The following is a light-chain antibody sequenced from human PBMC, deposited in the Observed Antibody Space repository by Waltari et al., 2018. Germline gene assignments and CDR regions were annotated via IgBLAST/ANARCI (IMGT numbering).Light chain of an antibody. V-gene: IGLV2-14*01. Sequence: QSALTQPASVSGSPGQSITISCTGTSSDVGGYNYVSWYQQHPGKAPNLMIYDASKRPSGVSNRFSGAKSVNTASLTISGLQAEDGADYYCSSYTSSSTWVFGGGTKLTVL. CDR2: DAS. CDR3: SSYTSSSTWV. CDR1: SSDVGGYNY. J-gene: IGLJ3*02.